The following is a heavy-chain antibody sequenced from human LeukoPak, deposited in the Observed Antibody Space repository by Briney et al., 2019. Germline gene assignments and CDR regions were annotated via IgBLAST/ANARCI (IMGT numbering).Heavy chain of an antibody. D-gene: IGHD2-2*01. CDR1: GLTFSSYS. Sequence: PGGSLRLSCAASGLTFSSYSMSWVRQAPGKGLEWVSSISTITSYIYYADSVKGRFTISRDNAKNSLYLQMNSLRAEDTAVYYCARGYCSSNSCYFPSRQGTLVTVSS. V-gene: IGHV3-21*01. CDR3: ARGYCSSNSCYFP. CDR2: ISTITSYI. J-gene: IGHJ5*02.